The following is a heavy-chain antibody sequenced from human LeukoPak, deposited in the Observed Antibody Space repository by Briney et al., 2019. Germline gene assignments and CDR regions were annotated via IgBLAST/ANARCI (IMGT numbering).Heavy chain of an antibody. Sequence: PGGSLRLSCAASGFTFSSYWMSWVRQAPGKGLEWVSHITASGTAMFYADSVKGRFTISRDNAKNSLYLQMNSLRAEDTAVYYCAREGGGAPTYTIFGVVIIYNWFDPWGQGTLVTVSS. V-gene: IGHV3-48*01. D-gene: IGHD3-3*01. CDR3: AREGGGAPTYTIFGVVIIYNWFDP. CDR2: ITASGTAM. CDR1: GFTFSSYW. J-gene: IGHJ5*02.